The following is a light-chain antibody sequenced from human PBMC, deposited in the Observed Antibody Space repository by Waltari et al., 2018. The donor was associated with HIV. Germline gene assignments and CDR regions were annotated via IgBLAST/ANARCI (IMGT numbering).Light chain of an antibody. CDR1: ESLNSH. Sequence: VMTQSQAPIPKSRGEAATFSCRASESLNSHLAWYQHKPGQAPRLLIYGASTRAAGVPARFSGSGSGTEFSLTISSLQSEDFAIYYCQQYNNWPPYTFGQGTRLEIK. CDR2: GAS. V-gene: IGKV3-15*01. CDR3: QQYNNWPPYT. J-gene: IGKJ2*01.